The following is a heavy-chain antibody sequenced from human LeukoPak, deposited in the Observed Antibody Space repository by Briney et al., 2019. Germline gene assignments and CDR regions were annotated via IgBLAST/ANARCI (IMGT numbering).Heavy chain of an antibody. Sequence: GGSLRLSCAASGFTFSNYAMHWVRQAPGKGLEWTSVLSYDARNKYFADSVKGRFTLSRDNSKNTLYLQMNSLRAEDTAVYYCASLPAGWGQGTLVTVSS. V-gene: IGHV3-30*04. CDR2: LSYDARNK. CDR3: ASLPAG. J-gene: IGHJ4*02. CDR1: GFTFSNYA.